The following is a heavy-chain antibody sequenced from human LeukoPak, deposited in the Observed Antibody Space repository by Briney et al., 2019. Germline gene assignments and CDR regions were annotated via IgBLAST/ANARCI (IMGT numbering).Heavy chain of an antibody. CDR2: IYTSGST. CDR3: ARGWGEVVVPAAISWFDP. CDR1: GGSISSGSYY. V-gene: IGHV4-61*02. J-gene: IGHJ5*02. Sequence: PSQTLSLTCTVSGGSISSGSYYWSWIRQPAGKGLEWIGRIYTSGSTNYNPSLKSRVTISVDTSKNQFSLKLSSVTAADTAVYYCARGWGEVVVPAAISWFDPWGQGTLVTVSS. D-gene: IGHD2-2*01.